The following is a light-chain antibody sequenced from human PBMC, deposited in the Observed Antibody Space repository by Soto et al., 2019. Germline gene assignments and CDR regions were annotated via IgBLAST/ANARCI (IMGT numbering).Light chain of an antibody. J-gene: IGLJ2*01. CDR3: SSYTTSITVI. V-gene: IGLV2-14*01. CDR2: EVT. CDR1: SSDVGAYNY. Sequence: QSALTQPASVSGSPGQSITISCTGTSSDVGAYNYVSWYQQHPGKAPKLMIYEVTTRPSGFSNRFSGSKSGNTASLTISGLQAEDEADYYCSSYTTSITVIFGGGTKLTVL.